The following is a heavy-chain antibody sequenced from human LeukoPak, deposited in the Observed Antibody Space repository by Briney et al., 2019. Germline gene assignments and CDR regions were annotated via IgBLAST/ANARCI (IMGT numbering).Heavy chain of an antibody. CDR3: AREGGSRRAFDI. D-gene: IGHD1-26*01. Sequence: ASVKVSCKASGYTFTGYYMHWVRQAPGQGLEWMGWINPNSGGTNYAQKFQGRVTMTRDASISTAYMELSRLRSDDTAVYYCAREGGSRRAFDIWGQGTMVTVSS. J-gene: IGHJ3*02. CDR2: INPNSGGT. V-gene: IGHV1-2*02. CDR1: GYTFTGYY.